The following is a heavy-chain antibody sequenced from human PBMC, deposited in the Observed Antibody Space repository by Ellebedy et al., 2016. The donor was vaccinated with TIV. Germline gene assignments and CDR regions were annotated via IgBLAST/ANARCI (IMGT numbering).Heavy chain of an antibody. V-gene: IGHV4-30-4*02. CDR1: GGPISTADYF. CDR3: ARYSCRGGYFDY. CDR2: IYYSGST. D-gene: IGHD2-15*01. J-gene: IGHJ4*02. Sequence: MPSDTLSLTCTVSGGPISTADYFWSWIRQPPGKGLAWIGYIYYSGSTYYNPSLKSRITISVDTSKNQFSLKLTSVTTADTAVYYCARYSCRGGYFDYWGQGTLVTVAS.